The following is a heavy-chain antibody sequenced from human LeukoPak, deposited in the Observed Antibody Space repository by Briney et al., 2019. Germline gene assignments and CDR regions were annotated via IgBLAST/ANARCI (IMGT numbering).Heavy chain of an antibody. CDR2: ISYDGSNK. D-gene: IGHD1-26*01. CDR1: GFTFSSYG. CDR3: ARVRIVGVYFDY. J-gene: IGHJ4*02. V-gene: IGHV3-30*03. Sequence: GGSLRLSCAASGFTFSSYGMHWVRQAPGKGLEWVAVISYDGSNKYYADSVKGRFNISRDNSKSTLYLQMNSLRAEDTAVYYCARVRIVGVYFDYWGQGTLVTVSS.